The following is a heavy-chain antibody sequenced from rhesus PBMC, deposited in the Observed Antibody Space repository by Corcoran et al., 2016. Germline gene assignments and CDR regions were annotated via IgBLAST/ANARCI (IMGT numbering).Heavy chain of an antibody. CDR1: GGSISSSY. J-gene: IGHJ5-1*01. CDR3: ASDPHYGLNV. Sequence: QLQLQESGPGLVKPSETLSVTCAVSGGSISSSYWSWIRQAPGKGLEWIGYIYGSGSSPNSHPSLQSRVTLSVDTSKPQLSLTLSSVTAADTAVYYCASDPHYGLNVWGPGVLVTVSS. CDR2: IYGSGSSP. V-gene: IGHV4-169*02. D-gene: IGHD4-29*01.